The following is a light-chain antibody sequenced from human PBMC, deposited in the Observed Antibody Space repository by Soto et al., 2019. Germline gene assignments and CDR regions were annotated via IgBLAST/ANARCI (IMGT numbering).Light chain of an antibody. Sequence: EIVMTQSPATLSVSPGERATLSCRASQSVSSKLAWFQQKPGQAPSLLIYYVLTRATGVPVRFSGSGSGTEFTLTINSLQSEDFAVYYCQQYNNWPHTFGQGTKLEIK. CDR1: QSVSSK. CDR2: YVL. V-gene: IGKV3-15*01. J-gene: IGKJ2*01. CDR3: QQYNNWPHT.